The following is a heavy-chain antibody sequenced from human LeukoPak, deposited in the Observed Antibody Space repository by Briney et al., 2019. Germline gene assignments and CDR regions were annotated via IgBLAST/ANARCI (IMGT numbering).Heavy chain of an antibody. J-gene: IGHJ4*02. V-gene: IGHV3-30*04. Sequence: PGGSLRLSCAASGFTFSSYAMHWVRQAPGKGLEWVAVISYDGSNKYYADSVKGRFTISRDNPKQTLYLQMNSLRAEDTAVYYCNSHCSGGSCLFDYWGQGTLVTVSS. CDR1: GFTFSSYA. D-gene: IGHD2-15*01. CDR2: ISYDGSNK. CDR3: NSHCSGGSCLFDY.